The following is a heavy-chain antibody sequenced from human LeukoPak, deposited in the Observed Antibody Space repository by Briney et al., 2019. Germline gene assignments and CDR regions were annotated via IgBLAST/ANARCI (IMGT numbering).Heavy chain of an antibody. CDR2: IYYSGST. CDR3: ARGGDWPDY. J-gene: IGHJ4*02. Sequence: SETLSLTCTVSGGSISSYYWSWIRQPPGKGLEWIGYIYYSGSTNYNPSLKSRVTISVDTSKNQFSLKLSSVTAADTAVYYSARGGDWPDYWGQGTLVTVSS. V-gene: IGHV4-59*01. CDR1: GGSISSYY. D-gene: IGHD2-21*02.